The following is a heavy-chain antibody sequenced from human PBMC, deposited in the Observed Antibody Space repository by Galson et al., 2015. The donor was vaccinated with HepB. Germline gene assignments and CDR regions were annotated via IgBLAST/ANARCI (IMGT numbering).Heavy chain of an antibody. Sequence: SLRLSCAASGFTFSSYAMHWVRKAPGKGLEWVAVISYDGSNKYYADSVKGRFTISRDNSKNTLYLQMNSLRAEDTAVYYCARGPGCFDYWGQGTLVTVSS. D-gene: IGHD3-10*01. CDR3: ARGPGCFDY. J-gene: IGHJ4*02. CDR1: GFTFSSYA. CDR2: ISYDGSNK. V-gene: IGHV3-30-3*01.